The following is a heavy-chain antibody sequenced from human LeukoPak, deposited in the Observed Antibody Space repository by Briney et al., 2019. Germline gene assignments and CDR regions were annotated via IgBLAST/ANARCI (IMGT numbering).Heavy chain of an antibody. J-gene: IGHJ4*02. Sequence: SETLSLTCTVSGYSISSGYYWGWIRQPPGKGLEWIGSIYYSGSTYYNPSLKSRVTISVDTSKNQFSLKLSSVTAADTAVYYCATRRYSSSWRIDYWGQGTLVTVSS. CDR3: ATRRYSSSWRIDY. CDR2: IYYSGST. CDR1: GYSISSGYY. D-gene: IGHD6-13*01. V-gene: IGHV4-38-2*02.